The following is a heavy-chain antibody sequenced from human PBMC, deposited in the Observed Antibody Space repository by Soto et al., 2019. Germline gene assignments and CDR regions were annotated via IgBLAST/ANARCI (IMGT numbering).Heavy chain of an antibody. J-gene: IGHJ4*02. CDR3: ARGRILAYSSGWQFDY. CDR2: IYYSGST. V-gene: IGHV4-31*03. CDR1: GGSISSGGYY. D-gene: IGHD6-19*01. Sequence: SETLSLTCTVSGGSISSGGYYWSWIRQHPGKGLEWIGYIYYSGSTYYNPSLKSRVTISVDTSKNQFSLKLSSVTAADTAVYYCARGRILAYSSGWQFDYWGQGTLVTVSS.